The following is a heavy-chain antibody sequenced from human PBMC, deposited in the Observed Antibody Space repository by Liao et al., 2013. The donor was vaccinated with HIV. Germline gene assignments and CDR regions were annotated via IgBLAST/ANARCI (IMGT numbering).Heavy chain of an antibody. CDR2: INHSGST. V-gene: IGHV4-34*01. D-gene: IGHD3-3*01. CDR3: ARGRAYDDFWDLDRGFDY. CDR1: GGSFSGYY. J-gene: IGHJ4*02. Sequence: QVQLQQWGAGLLKPSETLSLTCAVYGGSFSGYYWSWIRQPPGKGLEWIGEINHSGSTNYNPSLKSRVTISVDTSKNQFSLKVSSVTAADTAVYYCARGRAYDDFWDLDRGFDYWGQGTLVTVSS.